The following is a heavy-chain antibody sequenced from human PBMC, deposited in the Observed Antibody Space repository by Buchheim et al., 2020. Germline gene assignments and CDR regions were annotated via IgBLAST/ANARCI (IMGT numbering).Heavy chain of an antibody. CDR3: ARDFCGGDCYLFVY. CDR1: GFTFSTYS. Sequence: EVQLVESGGGLVQPGGSLRLSCAASGFTFSTYSVSWVRQAPGKGLEWVAKIKQDGSEKYYVDSVKGRFTISRDNAKNSLYLHMNSLRAEDTAVYYCARDFCGGDCYLFVYWGQGTL. J-gene: IGHJ4*02. CDR2: IKQDGSEK. D-gene: IGHD2-21*02. V-gene: IGHV3-7*01.